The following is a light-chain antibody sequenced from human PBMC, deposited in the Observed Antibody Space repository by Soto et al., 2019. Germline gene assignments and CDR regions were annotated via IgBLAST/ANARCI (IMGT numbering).Light chain of an antibody. Sequence: IQMTQSASSVSAAVGDRVTITCRASQVISSWLAWYQQRPGTAPKLLIYGATTLRSGVPSRFSGSESGTLFTLTITSLQPEDSATYYCQQASSFPLTFGGGTKVEIQ. CDR2: GAT. J-gene: IGKJ4*01. CDR3: QQASSFPLT. CDR1: QVISSW. V-gene: IGKV1-12*01.